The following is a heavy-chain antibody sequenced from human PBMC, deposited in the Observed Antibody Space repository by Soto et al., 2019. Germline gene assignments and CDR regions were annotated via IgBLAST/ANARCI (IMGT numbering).Heavy chain of an antibody. Sequence: PSETLSLTCTVSGGSISSGGYYWSWIRQHPGKGLEWIGYIYYSGSTYYNPSLKSRVTISVDTSKNQFSLKLSSVTAADTAVYYCAGGYSYGSKRYYYYYMDVWGKGTTVTVSS. J-gene: IGHJ6*03. CDR1: GGSISSGGYY. D-gene: IGHD5-18*01. V-gene: IGHV4-31*03. CDR2: IYYSGST. CDR3: AGGYSYGSKRYYYYYMDV.